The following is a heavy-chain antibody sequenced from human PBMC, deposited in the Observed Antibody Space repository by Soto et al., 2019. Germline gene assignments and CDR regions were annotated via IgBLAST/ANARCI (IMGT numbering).Heavy chain of an antibody. V-gene: IGHV3-53*02. Sequence: VQLVETGGGMIQPGGSLTLSCAVSGFSVSGNYMSWVRQAPGKGLEWVSLIYGGGSPYYAESVKGRFVISRDNSKNTLYLQMNSLRVEDTAVYYCARRYIVGVTGDYWGQGTLVTVSS. J-gene: IGHJ4*02. CDR3: ARRYIVGVTGDY. CDR2: IYGGGSP. CDR1: GFSVSGNY. D-gene: IGHD1-26*01.